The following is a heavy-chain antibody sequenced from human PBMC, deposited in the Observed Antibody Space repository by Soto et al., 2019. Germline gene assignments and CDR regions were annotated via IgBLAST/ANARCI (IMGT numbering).Heavy chain of an antibody. CDR3: ARDPYYYDSSGYYYEGYFDY. D-gene: IGHD3-22*01. CDR2: IWYDGSNK. CDR1: GFTFSSYG. V-gene: IGHV3-33*01. J-gene: IGHJ4*02. Sequence: GGSLRLSCAASGFTFSSYGMHWVRQAPGKGLEWVAVIWYDGSNKYYADSVKGRFTISRDNSKNTLYLQMNSLRAEDTAVYYWARDPYYYDSSGYYYEGYFDYWGQGTLVTVSS.